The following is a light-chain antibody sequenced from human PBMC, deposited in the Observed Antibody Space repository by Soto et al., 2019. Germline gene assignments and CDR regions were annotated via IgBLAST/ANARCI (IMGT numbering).Light chain of an antibody. CDR1: SSDIGSYDY. J-gene: IGLJ3*02. CDR3: SSYSTTNAWV. CDR2: EVS. V-gene: IGLV2-14*01. Sequence: QSALTQPASVSGSPGQSITISCTGTSSDIGSYDYVSWYQQHPGKAPRVMIYEVSDRPSGISFRFSGSKSGNTASLTISGLQPEDEGYYYCSSYSTTNAWVFGGGTQLTVL.